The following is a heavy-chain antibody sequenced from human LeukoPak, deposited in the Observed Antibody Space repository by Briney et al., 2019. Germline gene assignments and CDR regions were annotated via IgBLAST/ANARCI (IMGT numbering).Heavy chain of an antibody. J-gene: IGHJ6*02. V-gene: IGHV3-48*01. CDR3: ARDYHDYYYGMDV. CDR2: ISSSSSTI. Sequence: GGSLRLSCAASGFTFSSYSMNWVRQAPGKGLEWVSYISSSSSTIYYADSVKGRFTISRDNSKNTLYLQMNSLRAEDTAVYYCARDYHDYYYGMDVWGQGTTVTVSS. CDR1: GFTFSSYS. D-gene: IGHD1-14*01.